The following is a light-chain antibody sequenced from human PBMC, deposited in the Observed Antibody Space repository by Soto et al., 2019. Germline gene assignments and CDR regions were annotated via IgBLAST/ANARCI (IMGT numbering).Light chain of an antibody. J-gene: IGKJ5*01. V-gene: IGKV3-15*01. Sequence: EVLLTQSPATLPVSPGDRVTLSCRASQSVSGDLAWYQQQPGQAPRLLIYGASSRATGTPARFSGSGSGTEFTLTISSLQSEDSAVYYCQQYNNWPPITFGQGTRLEIK. CDR2: GAS. CDR1: QSVSGD. CDR3: QQYNNWPPIT.